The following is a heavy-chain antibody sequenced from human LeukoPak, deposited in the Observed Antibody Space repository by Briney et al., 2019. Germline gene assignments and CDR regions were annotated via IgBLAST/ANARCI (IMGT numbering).Heavy chain of an antibody. V-gene: IGHV1-69*13. D-gene: IGHD4-23*01. CDR1: GGTFSSYA. Sequence: ASVKVSCTASGGTFSSYAISWVRQAPGQGLEWMGGIIPIFGTANYAQKFQGRVTITADESTSTAYMELSSLRSEDTAVYYCARVTVVGYYGGNRPLDYWGQGTLVTVSS. CDR2: IIPIFGTA. J-gene: IGHJ4*02. CDR3: ARVTVVGYYGGNRPLDY.